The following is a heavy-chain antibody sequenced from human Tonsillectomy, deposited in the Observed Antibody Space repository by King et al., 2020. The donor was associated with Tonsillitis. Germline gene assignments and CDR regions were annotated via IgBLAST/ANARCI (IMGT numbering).Heavy chain of an antibody. Sequence: QLVESGPEVKKPGTSVKVSCKASGFTFTSSAVQWVRQARGQRLEWIGWIVVGSGNTNYAQKFQERVTITRDMSTSTAYMELSSLRSEDTAVYYCAAAQEVVPAATVYYYYGMDVWGQGTTVTVSS. CDR3: AAAQEVVPAATVYYYYGMDV. V-gene: IGHV1-58*01. D-gene: IGHD2-2*01. J-gene: IGHJ6*02. CDR2: IVVGSGNT. CDR1: GFTFTSSA.